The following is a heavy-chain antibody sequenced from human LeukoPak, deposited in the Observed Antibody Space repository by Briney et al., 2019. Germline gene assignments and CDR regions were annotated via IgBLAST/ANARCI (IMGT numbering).Heavy chain of an antibody. CDR1: GGSFSGYY. D-gene: IGHD3-22*01. CDR3: ARHPSLYYYDSSGYYYGMDV. Sequence: SETLSLTCAVYGGSFSGYYWSWIRQPPGKGLEWIGYIYYSGSTNYNPSLKSRVTISVDTSKNQFSLKLSSVTAADTAVYYCARHPSLYYYDSSGYYYGMDVWGQGTTVTVSS. CDR2: IYYSGST. V-gene: IGHV4-59*08. J-gene: IGHJ6*02.